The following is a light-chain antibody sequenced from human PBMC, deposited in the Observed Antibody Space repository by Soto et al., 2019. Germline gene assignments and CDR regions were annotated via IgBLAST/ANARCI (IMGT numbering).Light chain of an antibody. Sequence: DIQMTQSPSTLSASAGDRVTITCRASQSISGWLAWYQQKPGKAPKLMIYAASTLPRGVPSRFSGSGSGTDFTLTISSLQPEDFATYYCQQSYSSPRTFGQGTKGDIK. J-gene: IGKJ1*01. CDR2: AAS. CDR3: QQSYSSPRT. CDR1: QSISGW. V-gene: IGKV1-39*01.